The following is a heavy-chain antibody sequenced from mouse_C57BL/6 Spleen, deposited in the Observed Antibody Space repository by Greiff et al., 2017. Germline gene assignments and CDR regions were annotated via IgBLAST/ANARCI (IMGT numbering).Heavy chain of an antibody. Sequence: EVKLVESGPELVKPGASVKISCKASGYSFTDYNMNWVKQSNGKSLEWIGVINPNYGTTSYNQKFKGKATLTVDQSSSTAYMQLNSLTSEDSAVYYCARGVYGNYVHWYFDVWGTGTTVTVSS. CDR3: ARGVYGNYVHWYFDV. CDR1: GYSFTDYN. V-gene: IGHV1-39*01. CDR2: INPNYGTT. J-gene: IGHJ1*03. D-gene: IGHD2-1*01.